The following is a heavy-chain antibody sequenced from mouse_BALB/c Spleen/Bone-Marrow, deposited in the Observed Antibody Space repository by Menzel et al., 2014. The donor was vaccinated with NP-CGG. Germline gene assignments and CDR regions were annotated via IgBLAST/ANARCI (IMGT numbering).Heavy chain of an antibody. J-gene: IGHJ4*01. V-gene: IGHV3-8*02. CDR1: GDSITSGY. D-gene: IGHD5-1*01. CDR3: AREKVPYYYAMDY. CDR2: ISYSGST. Sequence: VQLQQSGPSLVKPSQPLSPPCSVTGDSITSGYWNWIRKFPGNKLEYMGYISYSGSTYYNPSLKSRIFITRDTSKNQYYLQLNSVTTEDTATYYCAREKVPYYYAMDYWGQGTSVTVSS.